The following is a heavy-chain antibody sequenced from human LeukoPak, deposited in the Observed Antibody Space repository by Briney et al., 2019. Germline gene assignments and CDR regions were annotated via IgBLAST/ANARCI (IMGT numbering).Heavy chain of an antibody. Sequence: GGSLRLSCAASGFTFSSYGMSWVRQAPGKGLEWVSAISGSGGSTYYADSVKGRFTISRDNSKNTLYLQMNSLRAEDTAVYYCAKARHYDSSGSYFDYWGQGTLVTVSS. D-gene: IGHD3-22*01. V-gene: IGHV3-23*01. CDR2: ISGSGGST. CDR1: GFTFSSYG. J-gene: IGHJ4*02. CDR3: AKARHYDSSGSYFDY.